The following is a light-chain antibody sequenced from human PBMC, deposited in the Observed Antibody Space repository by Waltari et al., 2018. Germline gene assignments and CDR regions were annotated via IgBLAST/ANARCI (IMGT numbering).Light chain of an antibody. CDR3: LLSYSGSFYV. CDR1: TGPVTSGLT. V-gene: IGLV7-46*01. J-gene: IGLJ1*01. Sequence: QAVVTQEPSVTVSPGGTVTLTCASSTGPVTSGLTPCWFQQKPGQAPRILISRTSDKKSWTPARFSGSLIGAKAALTLSGALPEDEADYYCLLSYSGSFYVFGTGTKVTVL. CDR2: RTS.